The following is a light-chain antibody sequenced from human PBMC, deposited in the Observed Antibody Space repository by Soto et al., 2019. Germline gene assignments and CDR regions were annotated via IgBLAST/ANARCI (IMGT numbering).Light chain of an antibody. J-gene: IGKJ4*01. CDR3: QQYNNWSPPT. CDR2: ETS. CDR1: QSVNSN. Sequence: EVVMTQSPATLSVSPGEGATLSCRAIQSVNSNLAWYQQKPGQAPRLLIYETSTRATGVPVRFSGSGSGTEFTLTISSLKSDDFAVYYCQQYNNWSPPTFGGGTKVDXK. V-gene: IGKV3-15*01.